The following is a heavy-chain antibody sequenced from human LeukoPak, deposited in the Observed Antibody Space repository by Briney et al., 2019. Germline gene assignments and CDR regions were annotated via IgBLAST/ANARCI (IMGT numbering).Heavy chain of an antibody. CDR3: AKRSNDFWSGLLGAFDI. D-gene: IGHD3-3*01. Sequence: GGSLRLSCAASGFTFSSYSMNWVRQAPGKGLEWVSAISGSGGSTYYADSVKGRFTISRDNSKNTLYMQMNSLRAEDTAVYYCAKRSNDFWSGLLGAFDIWGQGTMVTVSS. CDR1: GFTFSSYS. V-gene: IGHV3-23*01. J-gene: IGHJ3*02. CDR2: ISGSGGST.